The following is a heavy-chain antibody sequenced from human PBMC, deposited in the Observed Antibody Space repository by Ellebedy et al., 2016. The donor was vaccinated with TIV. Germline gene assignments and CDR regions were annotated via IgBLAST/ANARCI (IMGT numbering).Heavy chain of an antibody. J-gene: IGHJ2*01. CDR3: TREARWGNWYFDL. V-gene: IGHV3-30*03. CDR1: GFIFNRYG. CDR2: IASDGGAT. D-gene: IGHD4-23*01. Sequence: GESLKISCAASGFIFNRYGIQWVRQAPGKGLEWIGVIASDGGATVYADFVRGRFTLSKDNSRNTVYLQMNGLSPDDTAVYYCTREARWGNWYFDLWGRGTLVAVST.